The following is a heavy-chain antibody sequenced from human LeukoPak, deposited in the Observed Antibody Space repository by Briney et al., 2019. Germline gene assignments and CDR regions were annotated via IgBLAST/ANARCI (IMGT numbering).Heavy chain of an antibody. CDR1: GFTFSSHA. J-gene: IGHJ6*03. D-gene: IGHD6-19*01. CDR3: AKGGAITVGGSDYYYYMDV. V-gene: IGHV3-23*01. CDR2: ISGTGVNT. Sequence: SGGSLRLSCAASGFTFSSHAMSWVRQAPGKGLEWVSIISGTGVNTYYADSVKGRFTISRDNSRNTLSLEINSLRAEDTAVYYCAKGGAITVGGSDYYYYMDVWGKGTTVTVSS.